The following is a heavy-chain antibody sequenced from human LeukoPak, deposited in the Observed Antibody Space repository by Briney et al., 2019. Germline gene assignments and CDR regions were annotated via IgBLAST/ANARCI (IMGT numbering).Heavy chain of an antibody. J-gene: IGHJ3*02. CDR2: IYDSGST. CDR1: GGSIRSSYYY. Sequence: SETLSLTCTVSGGSIRSSYYYWGWIRQPPGKGLEWIGSIYDSGSTYYNPSLKGRVTISVDTSKNQFSLKLSSVTAADTAVYYCARASPRIWNAFDIWGQGTMVTVSS. V-gene: IGHV4-39*01. D-gene: IGHD1-1*01. CDR3: ARASPRIWNAFDI.